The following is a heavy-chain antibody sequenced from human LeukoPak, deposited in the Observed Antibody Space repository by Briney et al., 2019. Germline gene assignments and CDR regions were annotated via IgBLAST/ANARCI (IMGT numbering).Heavy chain of an antibody. J-gene: IGHJ6*03. V-gene: IGHV3-30*02. D-gene: IGHD2-2*01. CDR2: IWYDGSNK. CDR3: AKVNCGVSSTSCYYYYYYMDV. CDR1: GFTFSSYG. Sequence: GGSLRLFCAASGFTFSSYGMHWVRQAPGKGLEWVAFIWYDGSNKYYADSVKGRFTISRDNSKNTLYLQMNSLRAEDTAVYYCAKVNCGVSSTSCYYYYYYMDVWGKGTTVTVSS.